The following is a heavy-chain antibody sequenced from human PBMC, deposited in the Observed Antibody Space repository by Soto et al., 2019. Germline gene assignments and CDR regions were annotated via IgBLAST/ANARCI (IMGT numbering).Heavy chain of an antibody. CDR3: VRALNSQVGGPDV. CDR1: GFTFSSYE. D-gene: IGHD3-16*01. J-gene: IGHJ6*02. Sequence: PGGSLRLSCAASGFTFSSYEMNWVRQAPGKGLEWVSYISSSGSTIYYADSVKGRFTISRDNAKNSLYLQMNSLRAEDTAVYYCVRALNSQVGGPDVWGQGTTVTVSS. CDR2: ISSSGSTI. V-gene: IGHV3-48*03.